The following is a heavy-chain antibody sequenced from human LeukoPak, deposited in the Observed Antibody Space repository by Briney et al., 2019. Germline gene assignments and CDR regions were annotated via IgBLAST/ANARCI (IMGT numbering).Heavy chain of an antibody. V-gene: IGHV3-23*01. CDR1: GFTFSSYA. D-gene: IGHD2-2*01. Sequence: PGGSLRLSCAASGFTFSSYAMSWVRLAPGKGLEWVSAISGSGGSTYYADSVKGRFTISRDNSKNTLYLQMNSLRAEDTAVYYCAKDFRSSTSCWDYWGQGTLVTVSS. CDR2: ISGSGGST. J-gene: IGHJ4*02. CDR3: AKDFRSSTSCWDY.